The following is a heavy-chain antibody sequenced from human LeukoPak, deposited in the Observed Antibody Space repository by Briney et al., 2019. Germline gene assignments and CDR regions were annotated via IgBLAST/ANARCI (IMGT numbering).Heavy chain of an antibody. CDR1: GYTFTRYG. J-gene: IGHJ5*02. Sequence: ASVKVSCKAAGYTFTRYGISWVRQAPGQGLEWMGWISAYNGNTKYAQKVLGRVTMTTDTSTSTAYMELRSLRSDDTAVYYCARGGLVVVVAATPSKTQGLLHWLDPWGQGTLVSVSS. CDR2: ISAYNGNT. CDR3: ARGGLVVVVAATPSKTQGLLHWLDP. V-gene: IGHV1-18*01. D-gene: IGHD2-15*01.